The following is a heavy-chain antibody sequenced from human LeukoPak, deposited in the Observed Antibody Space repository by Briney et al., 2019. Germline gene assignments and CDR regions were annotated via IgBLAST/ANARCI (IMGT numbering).Heavy chain of an antibody. Sequence: ASVKVSCKASGYTFTGYYMHWVRRAPGQGLEWMGRINPNSGGTNYAQKFQGRVTMTRDMSISTAYMELSRLRSDDTAVYYCAREYSVPAAPNWFDPWGQGTLFTVSS. CDR2: INPNSGGT. CDR3: AREYSVPAAPNWFDP. V-gene: IGHV1-2*06. CDR1: GYTFTGYY. D-gene: IGHD2-2*01. J-gene: IGHJ5*02.